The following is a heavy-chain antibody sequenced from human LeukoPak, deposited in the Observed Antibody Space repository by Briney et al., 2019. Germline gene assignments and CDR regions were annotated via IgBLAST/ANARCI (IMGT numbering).Heavy chain of an antibody. CDR2: ISSSSSYI. CDR3: ARYCSGGSCYYYYYYMDV. D-gene: IGHD2-15*01. V-gene: IGHV3-21*01. Sequence: GGSLRLSCAASGFTFSSYAMSWVRQAPGKGLEWVSSISSSSSYIYYADSVKGRFTISRDNAKNSLYLQMNSLRAEDTAVYYCARYCSGGSCYYYYYYMDVWGKGTTVTISS. CDR1: GFTFSSYA. J-gene: IGHJ6*03.